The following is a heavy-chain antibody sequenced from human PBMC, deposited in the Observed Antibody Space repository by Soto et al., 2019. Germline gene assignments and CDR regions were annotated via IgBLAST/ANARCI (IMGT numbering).Heavy chain of an antibody. Sequence: ASVKVSCKASGYTFTSYYMHWVRQAPGQGLEWMGKINPSGGSTSYAQKFQGRVTMTRDTSTSTVYMELSSLRSEDTAVYYCARDSAVPKFDPWGQGTLVTVSS. J-gene: IGHJ5*02. CDR1: GYTFTSYY. D-gene: IGHD2-2*02. CDR3: ARDSAVPKFDP. CDR2: INPSGGST. V-gene: IGHV1-46*01.